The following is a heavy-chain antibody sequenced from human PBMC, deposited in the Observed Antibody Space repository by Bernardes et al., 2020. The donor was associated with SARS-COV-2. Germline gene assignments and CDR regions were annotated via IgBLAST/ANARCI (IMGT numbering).Heavy chain of an antibody. D-gene: IGHD3-3*01. Sequence: GGSLRLSCAASGFTFSSYWMTWVRQAPGKGLEWVANINQDGSGKYYVDSVKGRFTISSDNAKNALYLKMNSLRAEDTALYYCARDVVFWSGYDMEVWGQGTTVNVS. CDR1: GFTFSSYW. V-gene: IGHV3-7*03. J-gene: IGHJ6*02. CDR2: INQDGSGK. CDR3: ARDVVFWSGYDMEV.